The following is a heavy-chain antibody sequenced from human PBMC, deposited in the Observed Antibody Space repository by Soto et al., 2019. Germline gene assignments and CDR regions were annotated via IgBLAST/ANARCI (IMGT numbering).Heavy chain of an antibody. Sequence: GASVKVSCKASGYTFTGYYMHWVRQAPGQGLEWMGWINPNSGGTNYAQKFQGWVTMTRDTSISTAYMELSRLRSDDTAVYYCARAGRIVVVPAVDPVYNWFDPWGQGTLVTVSS. CDR3: ARAGRIVVVPAVDPVYNWFDP. D-gene: IGHD2-2*01. CDR2: INPNSGGT. CDR1: GYTFTGYY. V-gene: IGHV1-2*04. J-gene: IGHJ5*02.